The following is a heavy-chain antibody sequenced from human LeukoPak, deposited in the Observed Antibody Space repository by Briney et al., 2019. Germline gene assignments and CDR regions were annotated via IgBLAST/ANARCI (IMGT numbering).Heavy chain of an antibody. CDR1: GGSISSYY. CDR3: ARGIVVVAQLGFYFYYMDV. D-gene: IGHD2-15*01. CDR2: IYTSGST. V-gene: IGHV4-4*07. J-gene: IGHJ6*03. Sequence: SETLSLTCTVYGGSISSYYWSWLRQPAGKGLEWIGRIYTSGSTNYNPSLKSRVTRSVDTSQDQFSLQLSSVTAADTAVYYCARGIVVVAQLGFYFYYMDVWGKGTTVTTSS.